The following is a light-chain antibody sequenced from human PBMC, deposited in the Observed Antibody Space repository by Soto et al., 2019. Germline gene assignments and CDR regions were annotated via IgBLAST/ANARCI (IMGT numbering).Light chain of an antibody. V-gene: IGLV2-14*01. J-gene: IGLJ1*01. Sequence: QSALTQPASVPGSPGQSITISCTGTSTDVGDSNHVSWYQHHPGKAPKLIIYEVSYRPSGVSNRFSGSKSAYTASLTISGLQAEDEADYYCNSQTTSGIRVFGTGTKLTVL. CDR3: NSQTTSGIRV. CDR1: STDVGDSNH. CDR2: EVS.